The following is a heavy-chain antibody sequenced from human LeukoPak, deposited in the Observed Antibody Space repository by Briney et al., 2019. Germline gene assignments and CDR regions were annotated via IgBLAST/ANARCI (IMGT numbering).Heavy chain of an antibody. V-gene: IGHV4-39*07. CDR1: GGSISSSSYY. Sequence: ASETLSLTCTVSGGSISSSSYYWGWIRQPPGKGLEWIGSIYYSGSTYYNPSLKSRVTISVDTSKNQFSLKLSSVTAADTAVYYCARDRYNWNWFDHWGQGTLVTVSS. CDR3: ARDRYNWNWFDH. D-gene: IGHD1-20*01. J-gene: IGHJ5*02. CDR2: IYYSGST.